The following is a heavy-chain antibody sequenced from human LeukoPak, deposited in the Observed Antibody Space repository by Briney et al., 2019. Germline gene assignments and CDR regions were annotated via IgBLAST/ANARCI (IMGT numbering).Heavy chain of an antibody. CDR3: AREASGSYFHN. CDR2: IRTDDST. Sequence: PGGSLRLSCAASGFIVGNSYMSWVRQAPGKGLVWISLIRTDDSTYYADSVKGRFTISRDTSRNTLYLQMNILRAEDTAVYYCAREASGSYFHNWGQGTLVTVSS. D-gene: IGHD1-26*01. J-gene: IGHJ1*01. CDR1: GFIVGNSY. V-gene: IGHV3-53*01.